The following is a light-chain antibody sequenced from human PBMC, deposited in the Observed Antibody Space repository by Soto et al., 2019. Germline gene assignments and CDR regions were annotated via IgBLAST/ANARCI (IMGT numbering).Light chain of an antibody. CDR1: QSITRW. Sequence: DIQMTQSPSTLSASVGDRVNITCRARQSITRWLAWYQPKPGKAPKPLIYRASSLESGVPSRFSGSGSGTEFTLTMSSLQPDDFATYYCQQYNSYSPWTFGQGTKVEIK. CDR2: RAS. V-gene: IGKV1-5*03. CDR3: QQYNSYSPWT. J-gene: IGKJ1*01.